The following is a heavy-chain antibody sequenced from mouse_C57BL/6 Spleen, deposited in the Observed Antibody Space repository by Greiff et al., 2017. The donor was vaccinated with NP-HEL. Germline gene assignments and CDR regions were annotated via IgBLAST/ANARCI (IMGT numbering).Heavy chain of an antibody. CDR2: ISYDGSN. CDR3: ARGYSSSYYYFDY. V-gene: IGHV3-6*01. D-gene: IGHD1-1*01. CDR1: GYSITSGYH. Sequence: EVQLQEPGPGLVKPSQSLSFTCPATGYSITSGYHRNWTRQPTGNKPEWKVHISYDGSNNYNPSLKNRTTITCDTSKNQYFLKLNSVTTEDTATYYCARGYSSSYYYFDYWGQGTTLTVSS. J-gene: IGHJ2*01.